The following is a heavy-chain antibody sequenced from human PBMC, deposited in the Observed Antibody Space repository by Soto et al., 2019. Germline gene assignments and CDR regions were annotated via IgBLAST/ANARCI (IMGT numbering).Heavy chain of an antibody. CDR1: GYTFTGYY. D-gene: IGHD5-18*01. J-gene: IGHJ6*02. V-gene: IGHV1-2*04. Sequence: ASVKVSCKASGYTFTGYYMHWVRQAPGQGLEWMGWINPNSGGTNYAQKFQGWVTMTRDTSISTAYMELSRLRSDDTAVYYCARDFGPVDTAMVSVDYGMDVWGQGITVTVSS. CDR2: INPNSGGT. CDR3: ARDFGPVDTAMVSVDYGMDV.